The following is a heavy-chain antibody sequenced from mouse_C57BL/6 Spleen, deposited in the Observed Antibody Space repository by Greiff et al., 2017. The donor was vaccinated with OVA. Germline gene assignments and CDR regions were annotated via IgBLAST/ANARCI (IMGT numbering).Heavy chain of an antibody. D-gene: IGHD2-5*01. CDR3: ARWDYSKAMDY. Sequence: EVKLVESGGGLVQPGGSLKLSCAASGFTFSDYYMYWVRQTPEKRLEWVAYISNGGGSTYYPDTVKGRFTISRDNAKNTLYLQMSRLKSEDTAMYYCARWDYSKAMDYWGQGTSVTVSS. CDR2: ISNGGGST. J-gene: IGHJ4*01. CDR1: GFTFSDYY. V-gene: IGHV5-12*01.